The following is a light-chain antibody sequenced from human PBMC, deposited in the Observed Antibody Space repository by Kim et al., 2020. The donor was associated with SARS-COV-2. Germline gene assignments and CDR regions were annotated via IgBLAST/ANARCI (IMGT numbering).Light chain of an antibody. CDR2: GVA. J-gene: IGLJ3*02. CDR3: SSYSSNTTMV. V-gene: IGLV2-14*03. Sequence: QSALTQPASVSGSPGQSITISCTGTNSDVGGYNTVSWYQQHPGKAPKLVTYGVADRPSGVFNRFSGSKSGNTASLTISGLRPEDEADYYCSSYSSNTTMVFGGGTKVTVL. CDR1: NSDVGGYNT.